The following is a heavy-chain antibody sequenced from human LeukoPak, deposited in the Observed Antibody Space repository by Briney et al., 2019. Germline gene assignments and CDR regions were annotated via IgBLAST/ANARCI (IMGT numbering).Heavy chain of an antibody. CDR2: IIPIFGTA. Sequence: ASVKVSCKASGGTFSSYAISWVRQAPGQGLEWMGGIIPIFGTANYAQKFQGRVTITADESTSTAYMELSSLRSEDTAVYYCARLGYQLLWGTEVYDWFDPWGQGTLVTVSS. J-gene: IGHJ5*02. V-gene: IGHV1-69*13. CDR1: GGTFSSYA. CDR3: ARLGYQLLWGTEVYDWFDP. D-gene: IGHD2-2*01.